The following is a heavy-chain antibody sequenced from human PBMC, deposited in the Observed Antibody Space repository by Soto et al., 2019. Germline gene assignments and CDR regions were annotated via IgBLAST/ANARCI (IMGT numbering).Heavy chain of an antibody. J-gene: IGHJ5*02. CDR2: ISAYNGNT. Sequence: ASVKVSCKASGYTFTSYGISWVRQAPGQGLEWMGWISAYNGNTNYAQKLQGRVTMTTDTSTSTAYMELRSLRSDDTAVYYCARDQRAGAIAAAGTRWFDPWGQGTLVTVSS. D-gene: IGHD6-13*01. CDR1: GYTFTSYG. CDR3: ARDQRAGAIAAAGTRWFDP. V-gene: IGHV1-18*01.